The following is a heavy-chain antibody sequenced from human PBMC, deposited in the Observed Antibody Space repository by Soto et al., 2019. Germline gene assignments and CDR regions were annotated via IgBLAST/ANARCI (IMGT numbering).Heavy chain of an antibody. CDR1: GFTFSNFW. J-gene: IGHJ4*02. CDR3: ATLNSFGSDY. V-gene: IGHV3-74*03. CDR2: IYSDGSGP. D-gene: IGHD5-18*01. Sequence: GGSLRLSCAASGFTFSNFWMHWVRQAPGQGLVWVSRIYSDGSGPMYADSVKGRFTISRGNAKSTLYLQMNSLRPEDTAVYYCATLNSFGSDYWGRGTLVTVSS.